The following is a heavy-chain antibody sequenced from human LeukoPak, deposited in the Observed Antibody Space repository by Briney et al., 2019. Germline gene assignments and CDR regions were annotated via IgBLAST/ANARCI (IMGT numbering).Heavy chain of an antibody. CDR1: GGSISSGSYY. J-gene: IGHJ6*02. CDR3: ARGTIGYCSSTSCPRGYYYYGMDV. D-gene: IGHD2-2*01. V-gene: IGHV4-61*02. CDR2: IYTSGST. Sequence: SETLSLTCTVSGGSISSGSYYWRWIRQPAGKGLEWIGRIYTSGSTNYNPSLKSRVTISVDTSKNQFSLKLSSVTAADTAVYYCARGTIGYCSSTSCPRGYYYYGMDVWGQGTTVTVSS.